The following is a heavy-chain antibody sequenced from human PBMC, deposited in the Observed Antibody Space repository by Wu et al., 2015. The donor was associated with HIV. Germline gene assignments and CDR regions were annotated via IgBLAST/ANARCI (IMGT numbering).Heavy chain of an antibody. CDR2: IIPIFGTA. CDR3: ARGDTAMDRVAFDI. V-gene: IGHV1-69*05. CDR1: GDTFTSYG. D-gene: IGHD5-18*01. Sequence: QVQVMQSGAEVKKPGSSVKVSCKASGDTFTSYGVSWVRQAPGQGLEWMGGIIPIFGTANYAQKFQGRVTITTDESTSTAYMELSSLRSEDTAVYYCARGDTAMDRVAFDIWGQGTMVTVSS. J-gene: IGHJ3*02.